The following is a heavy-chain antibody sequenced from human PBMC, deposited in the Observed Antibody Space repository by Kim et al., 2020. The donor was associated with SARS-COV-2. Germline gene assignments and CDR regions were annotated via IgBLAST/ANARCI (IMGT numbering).Heavy chain of an antibody. J-gene: IGHJ3*02. V-gene: IGHV4-4*02. Sequence: SLNSRVTILIDKSKNQFSLKLRSVTAADTAVYYCARDATTVTTQGAFDIWGQGTMVTVSS. CDR3: ARDATTVTTQGAFDI. D-gene: IGHD4-17*01.